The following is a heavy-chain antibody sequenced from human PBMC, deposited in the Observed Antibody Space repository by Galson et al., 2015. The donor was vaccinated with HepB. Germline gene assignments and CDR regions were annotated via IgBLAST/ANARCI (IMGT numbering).Heavy chain of an antibody. J-gene: IGHJ4*02. CDR3: ARASSSWYRACDY. Sequence: SLRLSCAASGFTVSSNYMSWVRQAPGKGLEWVSVIYSGGSTYYADSVKGRFTISRDNSKNTLYLQMNSLRAEDTAVYYCARASSSWYRACDYWGQGTLVTVSS. V-gene: IGHV3-53*01. CDR2: IYSGGST. D-gene: IGHD6-13*01. CDR1: GFTVSSNY.